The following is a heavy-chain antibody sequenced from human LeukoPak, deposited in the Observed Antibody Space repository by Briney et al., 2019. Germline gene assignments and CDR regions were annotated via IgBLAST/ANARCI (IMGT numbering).Heavy chain of an antibody. J-gene: IGHJ2*01. D-gene: IGHD5-24*01. CDR2: IYYSGST. CDR1: GGSISSYY. V-gene: IGHV4-59*01. Sequence: SETLSLTCTVSGGSISSYYWSWIRQPPGKGLEWIGYIYYSGSTNYNPSLKSRVTISADTSKNQFSLKLSSVTAADTAVYYCARDPGDGYNYGWYFDLWGRGTLVTVSS. CDR3: ARDPGDGYNYGWYFDL.